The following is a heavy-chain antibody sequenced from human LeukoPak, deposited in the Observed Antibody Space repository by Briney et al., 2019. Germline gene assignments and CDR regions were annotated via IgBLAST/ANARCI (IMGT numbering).Heavy chain of an antibody. J-gene: IGHJ5*02. CDR3: ARDGIYGSGSYYEISWFDP. CDR2: ISAYNGNT. V-gene: IGHV1-18*01. CDR1: GYTSTSYG. D-gene: IGHD3-10*01. Sequence: ASVKVSCKASGYTSTSYGISWVRQAPGQGLEWMGWISAYNGNTNYAQKLQGRVTMTTDTSISTAYMELSRLRSDDTAVYYCARDGIYGSGSYYEISWFDPWGQGTLVTVSS.